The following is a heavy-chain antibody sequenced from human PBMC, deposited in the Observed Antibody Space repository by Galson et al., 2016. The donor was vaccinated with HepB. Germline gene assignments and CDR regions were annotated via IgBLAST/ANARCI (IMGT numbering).Heavy chain of an antibody. CDR1: GLPVSNDY. CDR2: SYGDGRT. CDR3: ARDPGFRNGMDV. J-gene: IGHJ6*02. Sequence: SLRLSCAAYGLPVSNDYMSWVRQAPGKGLKWVSVSYGDGRTYYAESVKGRFTISRDTSKNTVFLQMNRLRGEDAAVYYCARDPGFRNGMDVWGQGTTVTVS. V-gene: IGHV3-53*01.